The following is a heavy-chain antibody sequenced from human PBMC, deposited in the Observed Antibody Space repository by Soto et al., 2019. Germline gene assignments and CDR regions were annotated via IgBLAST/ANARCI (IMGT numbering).Heavy chain of an antibody. CDR2: IYPGDSET. V-gene: IGHV5-51*01. Sequence: GESLKISCKGSGYKFATYWIAWVRQMPGRGLEWMGIIYPGDSETIYSSSFRGHVTISADKSLNTAYLQWDSLTASDSAICYCARGFTGSAGRFDPWGQGTVVTVSS. D-gene: IGHD6-25*01. J-gene: IGHJ5*02. CDR1: GYKFATYW. CDR3: ARGFTGSAGRFDP.